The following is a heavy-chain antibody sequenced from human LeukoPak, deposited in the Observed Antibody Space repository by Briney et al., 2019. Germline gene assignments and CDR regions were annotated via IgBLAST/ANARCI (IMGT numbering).Heavy chain of an antibody. CDR2: LKQDGSEK. J-gene: IGHJ4*02. D-gene: IGHD5-18*01. CDR1: GFTLRDFW. V-gene: IGHV3-7*01. CDR3: VRDGCTASTCATLGGFNH. Sequence: GGSLRLSRVASGFTLRDFWMSWVRDTPGQGLEGVASLKQDGSEKYYADSVKGRFTVSRDNDKNSLILQMSSLRAEDTSVYFCVRDGCTASTCATLGGFNHWAQGTLVTVSS.